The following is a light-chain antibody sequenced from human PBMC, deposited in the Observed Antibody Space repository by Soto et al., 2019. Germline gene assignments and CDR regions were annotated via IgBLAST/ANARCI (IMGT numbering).Light chain of an antibody. V-gene: IGKV1-39*01. Sequence: DIQMTQSPSSLSASVGARVTITCRANQSISSYLNWYQQKPGKAPKLLIYAASSLQSGVPSRFSGSGSGTDFTLTISSLQPEDFATYYCQQSDNTPRTSGGGTKVEIK. CDR2: AAS. CDR3: QQSDNTPRT. CDR1: QSISSY. J-gene: IGKJ4*01.